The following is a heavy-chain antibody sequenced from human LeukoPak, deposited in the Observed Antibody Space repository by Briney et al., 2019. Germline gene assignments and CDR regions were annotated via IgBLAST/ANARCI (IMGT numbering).Heavy chain of an antibody. V-gene: IGHV3-21*01. CDR3: AREWSSSWGEGPFDI. CDR2: ISSSSSYI. D-gene: IGHD6-13*01. CDR1: GFTFSSYS. J-gene: IGHJ3*02. Sequence: PGGSLRLSCAASGFTFSSYSMNWVRQAPGKGLEWVSSISSSSSYIYYADSVKGRFTISRDNAKNSLYLQMNSLRAEDTAVYYCAREWSSSWGEGPFDIWGQGTMVTVSS.